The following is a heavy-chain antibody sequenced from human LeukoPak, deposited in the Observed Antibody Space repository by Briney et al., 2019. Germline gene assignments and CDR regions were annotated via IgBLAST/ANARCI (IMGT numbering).Heavy chain of an antibody. Sequence: SVKVSCKASGGTFSSYAISWVRQAPGRGLEWMGRIIPILGIANYAQKFQGRVTITADNSTSTAYMELSSLRSEDTAVHYCATRPGHCSGRSCYFGSWGQGTLVTVPS. J-gene: IGHJ4*02. CDR2: IIPILGIA. V-gene: IGHV1-69*04. D-gene: IGHD2-15*01. CDR3: ATRPGHCSGRSCYFGS. CDR1: GGTFSSYA.